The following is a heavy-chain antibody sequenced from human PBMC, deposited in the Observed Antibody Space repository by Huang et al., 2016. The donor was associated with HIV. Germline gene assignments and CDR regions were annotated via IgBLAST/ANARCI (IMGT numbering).Heavy chain of an antibody. J-gene: IGHJ3*02. CDR1: GFTCSDSS. CDR2: ISGSRTYI. V-gene: IGHV3-21*06. Sequence: EVQLVESGGGLVRPGGSLPLSCAASGFTCSDSSMSWVRQAPGKGLEWVAHISGSRTYIYYVDSVKGRCAISRDNAKNVLFLQMNSLRAEDTALYYCARRYNWNYVAHGFDIWGQGTMVTVSS. D-gene: IGHD1-7*01. CDR3: ARRYNWNYVAHGFDI.